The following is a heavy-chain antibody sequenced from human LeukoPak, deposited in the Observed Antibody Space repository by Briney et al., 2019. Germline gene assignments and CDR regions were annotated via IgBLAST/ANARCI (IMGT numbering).Heavy chain of an antibody. V-gene: IGHV4-31*03. CDR3: ARDDATLDAFDI. J-gene: IGHJ3*02. CDR1: GGSISSGGYY. CDR2: IYYNGST. Sequence: SQTLSLTCTVSGGSISSGGYYWSWIRQHPGKGLEWIGYIYYNGSTYYNPPLKSRVTILVDTSKNQFSLKLSSVTAADTAVYYCARDDATLDAFDIWGQGTMVTVSS.